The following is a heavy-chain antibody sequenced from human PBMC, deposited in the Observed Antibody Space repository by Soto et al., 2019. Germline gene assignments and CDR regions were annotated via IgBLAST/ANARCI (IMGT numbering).Heavy chain of an antibody. D-gene: IGHD3-16*01. J-gene: IGHJ3*02. V-gene: IGHV3-33*01. CDR1: GFTFSHYG. CDR2: IWDDGIKK. CDR3: VRGGNVAGAFDI. Sequence: QVQLVESGGGVVQPGGSLRLSCAASGFTFSHYGMHWVRQAPGKGLEWVAVIWDDGIKKFYPDSVRGRFTISRDNSENTLFLQMNSLTAEDTAIYYCVRGGNVAGAFDIWGQGTMVTVSS.